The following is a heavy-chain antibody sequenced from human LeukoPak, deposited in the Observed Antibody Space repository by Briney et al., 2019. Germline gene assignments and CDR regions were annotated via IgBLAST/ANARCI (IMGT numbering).Heavy chain of an antibody. CDR2: INHRGST. D-gene: IGHD2-2*01. CDR1: GESLSKYY. J-gene: IGHJ4*02. CDR3: ASRLASRRRNCSSTSCYAYYFDY. Sequence: SETLSLTCAVYGESLSKYYWTWIRQSPGMGLEWIGEINHRGSTNLNPSLKSRVTLSVDTSKHQFSLKLTSVTAADAAVYYCASRLASRRRNCSSTSCYAYYFDYWGQGTLVTVSS. V-gene: IGHV4-34*01.